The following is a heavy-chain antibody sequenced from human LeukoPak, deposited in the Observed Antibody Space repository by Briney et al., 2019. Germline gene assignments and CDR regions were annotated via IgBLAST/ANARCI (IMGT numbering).Heavy chain of an antibody. J-gene: IGHJ4*02. Sequence: ASVKVSCKASGYTFTSYGISWVRQAPGQGLEWMGWISAYNGNTNYAQKLQGRVTMTTDTSTSTAYMELRSLRSDDTAVYYCARDLTSIVGATEVDYWGQGTLVTVS. D-gene: IGHD1-26*01. CDR3: ARDLTSIVGATEVDY. CDR1: GYTFTSYG. V-gene: IGHV1-18*01. CDR2: ISAYNGNT.